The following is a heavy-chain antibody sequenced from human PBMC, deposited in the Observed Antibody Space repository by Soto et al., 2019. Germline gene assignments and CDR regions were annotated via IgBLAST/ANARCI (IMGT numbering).Heavy chain of an antibody. V-gene: IGHV4-30-4*01. CDR2: IYYSGST. CDR3: ARYSGYEGLRFDP. J-gene: IGHJ5*02. CDR1: GGSISSGDYY. Sequence: QVQLQESGPGLVKPSQTLSLTCTVSGGSISSGDYYWSWIRQPPGKGLEWIGYIYYSGSTYYNPALKRRVTISVDTSKNQFSLKLSSVTAADTAVYYCARYSGYEGLRFDPWGQGTLVTVSS. D-gene: IGHD5-12*01.